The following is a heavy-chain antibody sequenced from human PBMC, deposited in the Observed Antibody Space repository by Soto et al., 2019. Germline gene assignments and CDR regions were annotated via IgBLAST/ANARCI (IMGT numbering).Heavy chain of an antibody. Sequence: QVQLQQWGAGLLKPSETLSLTCAVYGGSFSGYYWSWIRQPPGKGLEWIGEINHSGSTNYNPSLKSRVTLSVDTSKHQFSLKLSSVTAADTAVYYCTHDNGHWGQGTLVTVSS. D-gene: IGHD2-8*01. CDR3: THDNGH. CDR1: GGSFSGYY. CDR2: INHSGST. J-gene: IGHJ4*02. V-gene: IGHV4-34*01.